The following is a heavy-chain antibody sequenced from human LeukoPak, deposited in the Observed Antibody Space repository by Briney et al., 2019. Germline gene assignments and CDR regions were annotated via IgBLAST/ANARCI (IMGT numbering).Heavy chain of an antibody. D-gene: IGHD1-26*01. V-gene: IGHV3-23*01. CDR3: AKKYSTGLDP. CDR2: INVSSGST. Sequence: PGGSLRLSCSASGFTFSSNGMHWVRQAPGKGLEWVSDINVSSGSTYYTDSVKGRFTISTDNSKNTLYLKMNSPRDESSAIYYCAKKYSTGLDPWGQGTLVTVSS. CDR1: GFTFSSNG. J-gene: IGHJ5*02.